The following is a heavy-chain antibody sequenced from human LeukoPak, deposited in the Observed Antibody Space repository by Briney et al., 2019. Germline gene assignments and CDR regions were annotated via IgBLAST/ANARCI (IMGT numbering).Heavy chain of an antibody. V-gene: IGHV3-21*01. CDR1: AFTFSSYS. CDR2: ISSSSSYI. Sequence: GGSLRLSCAASAFTFSSYSMNWVRQAPGKGLEWVSSISSSSSYIYYADSVKGRFTISRDNAKNSLYLQMNSLRAEDTAVYYCARDLSHAAFDIWGQGTMVTVSS. J-gene: IGHJ3*02. CDR3: ARDLSHAAFDI.